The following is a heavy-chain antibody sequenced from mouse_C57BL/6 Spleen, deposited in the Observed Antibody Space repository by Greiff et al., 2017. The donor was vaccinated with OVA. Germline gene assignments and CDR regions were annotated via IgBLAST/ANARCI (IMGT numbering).Heavy chain of an antibody. V-gene: IGHV1-39*01. CDR3: GRVDGNLYAMDY. Sequence: EVKLLESGPELVKPGASVKISCKASGYSFTDYNMNWVKQSHGKSLEWIGVINPNYGTTSYNQKFKGKATLTVDQSSSTAYMQLNSLTSEDSAVYYCGRVDGNLYAMDYWGQGTSVTVSS. CDR2: INPNYGTT. D-gene: IGHD2-1*01. CDR1: GYSFTDYN. J-gene: IGHJ4*01.